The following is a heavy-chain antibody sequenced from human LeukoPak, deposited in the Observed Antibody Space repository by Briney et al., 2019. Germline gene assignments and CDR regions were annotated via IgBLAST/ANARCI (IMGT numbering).Heavy chain of an antibody. CDR2: IYSGGST. CDR1: GFTVSSNY. J-gene: IGHJ4*02. CDR3: AREAYYDDSSGYFDY. Sequence: PGGSLRLSCAASGFTVSSNYMSWVRQAPGKGLEWVSVIYSGGSTYYADSVKGRFTISRDNSKNTLYLQMNSLRAEDTAVYYCAREAYYDDSSGYFDYWGQGTLVTVSS. V-gene: IGHV3-53*01. D-gene: IGHD3-22*01.